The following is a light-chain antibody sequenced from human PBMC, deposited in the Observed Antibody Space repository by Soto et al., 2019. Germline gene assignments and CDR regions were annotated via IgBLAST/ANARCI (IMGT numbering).Light chain of an antibody. J-gene: IGKJ4*01. CDR2: DAS. Sequence: EIVLTQSPATLSLSPGEGATLSYRAGQSVSSYLAWYQQKPGQPPRILIYDASNRDTGIPARFSGSGSGTDFTLPFSSLEPEDFSVYYCQHRSNWPLTFGGGTKVDIK. CDR3: QHRSNWPLT. V-gene: IGKV3-11*01. CDR1: QSVSSY.